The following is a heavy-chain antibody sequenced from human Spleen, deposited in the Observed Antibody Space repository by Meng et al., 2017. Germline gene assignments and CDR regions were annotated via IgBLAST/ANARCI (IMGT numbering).Heavy chain of an antibody. Sequence: VRLQESGPGLVRPSETLSRTCTVSGGSVSSGRYYWSWIRQPPGKELEWIGYIHYSGSTNYNPSLKSRVTISVDTSKNQFSLKLTSVTAADTAVYFCARYDYGDYHFDLWGRGSLVTVSS. CDR3: ARYDYGDYHFDL. J-gene: IGHJ2*01. D-gene: IGHD4-17*01. V-gene: IGHV4-61*01. CDR1: GGSVSSGRYY. CDR2: IHYSGST.